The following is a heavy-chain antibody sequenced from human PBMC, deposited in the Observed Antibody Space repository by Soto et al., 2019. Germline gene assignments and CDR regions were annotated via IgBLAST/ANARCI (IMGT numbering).Heavy chain of an antibody. CDR3: ARGLPSCRGYCYDS. J-gene: IGHJ4*02. CDR1: GFTFSDYY. Sequence: GGSLRLSCAASGFTFSDYYMNWIRQTPGKGLEWVSYFSSTGGYTNYADSVKGRFTISRDNAKNSLYLQMNSLRVEDTAVYYCARGLPSCRGYCYDSWGQGTLVIVSS. CDR2: FSSTGGYT. V-gene: IGHV3-11*06. D-gene: IGHD2-21*01.